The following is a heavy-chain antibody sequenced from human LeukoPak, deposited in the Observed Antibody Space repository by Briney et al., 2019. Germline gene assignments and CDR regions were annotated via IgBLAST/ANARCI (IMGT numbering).Heavy chain of an antibody. CDR1: GGSISSGSYY. CDR2: IYTSGST. J-gene: IGHJ3*02. CDR3: ARDGYYYDSSGYYYLRDAFDI. V-gene: IGHV4-61*02. Sequence: SETLSLTCTVSGGSISSGSYYWSWIRQPAGKGLEWIGRIYTSGSTNYNPSLKSRVTISVDTSKNQFSLKLSSVTAADTAVYYCARDGYYYDSSGYYYLRDAFDIWGQGTVVTVSS. D-gene: IGHD3-22*01.